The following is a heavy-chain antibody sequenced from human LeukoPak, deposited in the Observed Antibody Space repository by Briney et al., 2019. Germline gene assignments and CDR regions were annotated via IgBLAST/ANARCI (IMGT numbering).Heavy chain of an antibody. V-gene: IGHV4-39*01. Sequence: SETLSLTCTVSGGSISSSSYYWGWIRQPPGKGLEWIGSIYYSGSTYYNPSLRSRVTISVDTSKNQFSLKLSSVTAADTAVYYCARIDIVVVPAADNWFDPWGQGTLVTVSS. CDR2: IYYSGST. J-gene: IGHJ5*02. D-gene: IGHD2-2*01. CDR3: ARIDIVVVPAADNWFDP. CDR1: GGSISSSSYY.